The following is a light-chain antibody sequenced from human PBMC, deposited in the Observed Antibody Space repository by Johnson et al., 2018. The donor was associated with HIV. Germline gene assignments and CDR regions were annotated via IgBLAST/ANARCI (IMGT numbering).Light chain of an antibody. CDR3: GTWDNSLSNGGV. Sequence: QSVLTQPPSVSAAPGQKVTISCSGSSSNIGNNYVSWYQHLPGTAPKLLIYENTKRPSGIPDRFSGSKSGTSATLGITGVQTGDEADYYCGTWDNSLSNGGVFGTGTKVTVL. CDR2: ENT. J-gene: IGLJ1*01. V-gene: IGLV1-51*02. CDR1: SSNIGNNY.